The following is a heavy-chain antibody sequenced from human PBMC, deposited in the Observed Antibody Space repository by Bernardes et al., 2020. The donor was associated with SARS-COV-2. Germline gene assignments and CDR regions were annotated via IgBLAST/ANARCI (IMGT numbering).Heavy chain of an antibody. D-gene: IGHD3-22*01. V-gene: IGHV4-4*02. CDR3: VRNGYYSLDY. CDR1: GDSLTAHSW. Sequence: SETLSLTCAVSGDSLTAHSWWSWVRQSPEKGLEWIGEIHHDGNTNYSPSLKSRVTFLLDKSKNQFSLRLSSVTAADTAFYYFVRNGYYSLDYWGQGTLVTVSS. CDR2: IHHDGNT. J-gene: IGHJ4*02.